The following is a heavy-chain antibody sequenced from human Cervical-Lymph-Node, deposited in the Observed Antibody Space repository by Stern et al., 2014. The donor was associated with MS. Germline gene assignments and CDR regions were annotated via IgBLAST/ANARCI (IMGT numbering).Heavy chain of an antibody. V-gene: IGHV2-5*02. CDR2: IYWDDEK. CDR1: GFALRDSGVS. CDR3: THSLHGDYHDAFDI. D-gene: IGHD4-17*01. J-gene: IGHJ3*02. Sequence: QITLKESGPTLVKATQSLTLTCTFSGFALRDSGVSVAWIRQPPGTALEWLAVIYWDDEKRYSPSLKSRLSISKDASESQVVLTMTNMDPVDTATYYCTHSLHGDYHDAFDIWGQGTMVTVSS.